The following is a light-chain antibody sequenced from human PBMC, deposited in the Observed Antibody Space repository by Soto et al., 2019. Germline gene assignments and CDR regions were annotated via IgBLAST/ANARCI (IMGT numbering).Light chain of an antibody. J-gene: IGKJ1*01. CDR3: QQYGSSPGWT. V-gene: IGKV3-20*01. Sequence: EIVLTQSPGTLSLSPGERATLSCRASQSVSSSYLAWNQQKPSQAPRLLIYGASSRATGIPDRFSGSGSGTDFTLTISRLEPEDFAVYYCQQYGSSPGWTFGQGTKVDIK. CDR2: GAS. CDR1: QSVSSSY.